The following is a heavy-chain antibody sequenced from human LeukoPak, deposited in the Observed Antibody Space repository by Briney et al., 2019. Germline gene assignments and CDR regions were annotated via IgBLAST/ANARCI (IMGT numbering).Heavy chain of an antibody. CDR2: ISGGGGST. Sequence: GGSLRLSCAASGFTFSSFAMSWVRQAPGRGLEWVSAISGGGGSTYYADSVKGRFTISRDNSKNTLYLQMNSLRVEDTAVYYCAKDGSSGWSYYFDYWGQGTLVTVS. CDR1: GFTFSSFA. J-gene: IGHJ4*02. D-gene: IGHD6-19*01. V-gene: IGHV3-23*01. CDR3: AKDGSSGWSYYFDY.